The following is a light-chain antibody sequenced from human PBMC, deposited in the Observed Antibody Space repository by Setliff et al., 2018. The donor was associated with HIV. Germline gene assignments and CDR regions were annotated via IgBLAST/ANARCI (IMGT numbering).Light chain of an antibody. CDR2: DVT. CDR3: ASYTKSDTRI. V-gene: IGLV2-14*03. J-gene: IGLJ2*01. Sequence: PASVSGSPGQSITISCTGTSSDIGGYNFVSWYQQYPGKAPKVLIYDVTKRPSGVSNRFSGSKSGNTASLRISGFQAEDEAHYFCASYTKSDTRIFGGGTKVTVL. CDR1: SSDIGGYNF.